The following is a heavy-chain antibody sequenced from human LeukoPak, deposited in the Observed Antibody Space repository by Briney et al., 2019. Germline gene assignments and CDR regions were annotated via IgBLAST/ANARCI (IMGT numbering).Heavy chain of an antibody. CDR1: GASINFYY. Sequence: SETLSLTCTVSGASINFYYWGWIRQLPGQGLEWIGYIHYTGATHYNPSLKTRANISLDTSKRQFSLKVSSVTAADTAIYYCARGLENSHYYATWGAPPFDPWGQGTLVTVSS. D-gene: IGHD7-27*01. CDR2: IHYTGAT. J-gene: IGHJ5*02. CDR3: ARGLENSHYYATWGAPPFDP. V-gene: IGHV4-59*01.